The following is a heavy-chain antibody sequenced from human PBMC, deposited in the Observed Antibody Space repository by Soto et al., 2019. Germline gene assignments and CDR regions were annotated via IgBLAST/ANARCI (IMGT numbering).Heavy chain of an antibody. CDR3: ARSVTP. J-gene: IGHJ5*02. Sequence: QVQLQESGPGLVKPSQTLSLTCPVSGGSISSGGYYWSWIRHHPGNGLDWIGYIYYSGSTYYNPSLKRRVTIYVDTSKNQFSLKLSSVTAADTAVYYCARSVTPWGQGTLVTVSS. V-gene: IGHV4-31*03. CDR1: GGSISSGGYY. D-gene: IGHD3-10*01. CDR2: IYYSGST.